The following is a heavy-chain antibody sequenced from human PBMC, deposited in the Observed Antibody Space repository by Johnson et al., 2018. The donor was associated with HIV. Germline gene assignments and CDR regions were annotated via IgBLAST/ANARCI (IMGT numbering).Heavy chain of an antibody. D-gene: IGHD3-16*01. V-gene: IGHV3-7*04. CDR3: ARGRGALDI. Sequence: VQLVESGGGLVQPGGSLRLSCAASGFTFSSYAMHWVRQAPGKGLEWVANIKQDGSEKFYVDSVKGRFIISRDNAKNSLYLQMNSLRAEDTAMYYCARGRGALDIWGQGTMVTVSS. J-gene: IGHJ3*02. CDR2: IKQDGSEK. CDR1: GFTFSSYA.